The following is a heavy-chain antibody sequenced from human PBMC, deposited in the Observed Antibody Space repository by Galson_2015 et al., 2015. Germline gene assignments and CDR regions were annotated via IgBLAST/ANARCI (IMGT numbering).Heavy chain of an antibody. CDR1: GYSFNSYW. J-gene: IGHJ4*02. V-gene: IGHV5-51*01. CDR3: ARRCRNFDY. CDR2: FNPGDSDA. Sequence: QSGAEVKKPGESLKISCKGSGYSFNSYWIGWVRQMPGKGLEWMGIFNPGDSDATYSPSFQGQVTISVDRSISTAYLQWSSLRASDTAMYYCARRCRNFDYWGQGTLVTVSS. D-gene: IGHD2-8*01.